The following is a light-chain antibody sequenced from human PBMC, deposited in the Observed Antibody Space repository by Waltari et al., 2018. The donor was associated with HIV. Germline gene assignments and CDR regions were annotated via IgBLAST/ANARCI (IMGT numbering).Light chain of an antibody. V-gene: IGKV4-1*01. Sequence: DIVMTQSPDSLAVSLGERATINCKYSQSVLNNSNNKNYLAWYLQKPGQPPKLLIYWASTRESGVPDRFSGSGSGTEFTLTISSLQAEDVGVYYCQQHYSSPRTFGQGT. CDR3: QQHYSSPRT. CDR2: WAS. CDR1: QSVLNNSNNKNY. J-gene: IGKJ1*01.